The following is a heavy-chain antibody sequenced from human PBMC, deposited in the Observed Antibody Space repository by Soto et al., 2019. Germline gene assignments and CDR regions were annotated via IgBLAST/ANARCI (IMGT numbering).Heavy chain of an antibody. J-gene: IGHJ6*03. V-gene: IGHV3-73*01. CDR2: IRSKANSYAT. D-gene: IGHD3-3*01. CDR1: GFTFSGSA. Sequence: EVQLVESGGGLVQPGGSLKLSCAASGFTFSGSAMHWVRQASGKGLEWVGRIRSKANSYATAYAASVKGRFTISRDDSKNTAYLQMNSLKTEDTAVYYCTRHFVSGFSPHIEFWGYYMDVWGKGTTVTVSS. CDR3: TRHFVSGFSPHIEFWGYYMDV.